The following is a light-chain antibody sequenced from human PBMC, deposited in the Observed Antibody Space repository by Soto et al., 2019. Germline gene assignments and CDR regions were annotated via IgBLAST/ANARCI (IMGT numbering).Light chain of an antibody. CDR1: QSVSSTY. CDR2: GAS. Sequence: IVMTKSTATLSVSPGERATLSCRASQSVSSTYLAWYQQKPGQAPRLLIYGASSRATGIPDRFSGSGSGIYFTLTISSLEPEDFAVYYCQQYGSSPPIHTVGGGTKVDIK. V-gene: IGKV3-20*01. J-gene: IGKJ4*02. CDR3: QQYGSSPPIHT.